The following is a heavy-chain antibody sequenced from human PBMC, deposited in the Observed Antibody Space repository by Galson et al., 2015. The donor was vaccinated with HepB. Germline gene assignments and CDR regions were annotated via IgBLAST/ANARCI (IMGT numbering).Heavy chain of an antibody. D-gene: IGHD3-16*01. J-gene: IGHJ4*02. CDR2: ISHRGIKK. Sequence: SLRLSCAASRFPFNTSTMHWVRQAPGKGLEWVALISHRGIKKYYADSVKGRFTISRDTAKNTLYLQMNSLRPEDTAVYYCAAVGGGAFSPLDHRDQGTLVPVSS. CDR1: RFPFNTST. CDR3: AAVGGGAFSPLDH. V-gene: IGHV3-30-3*01.